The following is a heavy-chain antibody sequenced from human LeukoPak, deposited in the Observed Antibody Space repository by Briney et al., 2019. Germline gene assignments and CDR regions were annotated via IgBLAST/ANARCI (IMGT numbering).Heavy chain of an antibody. Sequence: GGSLRLSCVASGFTFNSYAMSWVRQTPGKGLAWVSGISSSGGSTYYADSVKGRFTISRDNSKNTLYLQMNSLRAEDTAVYYCAKRLAPRGSSSWYYFDYWGQGTLVTVSS. V-gene: IGHV3-23*01. CDR3: AKRLAPRGSSSWYYFDY. J-gene: IGHJ4*02. CDR2: ISSSGGST. D-gene: IGHD6-13*01. CDR1: GFTFNSYA.